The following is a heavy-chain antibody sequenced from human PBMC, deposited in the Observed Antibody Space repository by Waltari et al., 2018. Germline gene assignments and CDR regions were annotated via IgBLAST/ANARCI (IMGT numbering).Heavy chain of an antibody. Sequence: EAQLVQSGGGLVQPGGSLPLACAASGFPISRFWMTWIRQAPGQGLQWVANIGPDGSDKYYVDSVKGRFTISRDNAENSLLLQMSSLRVEDTALYYCVGWNDPINSWGQGTLVAVSS. J-gene: IGHJ4*02. CDR3: VGWNDPINS. D-gene: IGHD1-1*01. CDR1: GFPISRFW. CDR2: IGPDGSDK. V-gene: IGHV3-7*01.